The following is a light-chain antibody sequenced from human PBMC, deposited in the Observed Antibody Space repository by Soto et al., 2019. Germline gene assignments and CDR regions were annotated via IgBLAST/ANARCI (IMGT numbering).Light chain of an antibody. CDR2: DAS. J-gene: IGKJ4*01. V-gene: IGKV3-11*01. Sequence: ATXXCXASQXVXXYLAWYQQNPGQAPRLLIYDASNRATGIPARFSGSGXXTXXXLTISSLEPEDFAVYYCQQRSNWPPLTFGGGTKVXXK. CDR3: QQRSNWPPLT. CDR1: QXVXXY.